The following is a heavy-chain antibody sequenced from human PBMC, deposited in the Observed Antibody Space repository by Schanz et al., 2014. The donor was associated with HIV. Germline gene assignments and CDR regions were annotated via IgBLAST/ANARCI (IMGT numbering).Heavy chain of an antibody. CDR3: ARPDYDFWVDV. V-gene: IGHV3-11*01. Sequence: QVQLVESGGGLVKPGGSLRLSCAASGFSFSDTYMTWIRQAPGKGLEWVSYISDSGNTIYYADSVKGRFTISRDNAKNSLSLQMNSLRAEDTAVYYCARPDYDFWVDVWGQGTTVIVSS. J-gene: IGHJ6*02. D-gene: IGHD3-3*01. CDR1: GFSFSDTY. CDR2: ISDSGNTI.